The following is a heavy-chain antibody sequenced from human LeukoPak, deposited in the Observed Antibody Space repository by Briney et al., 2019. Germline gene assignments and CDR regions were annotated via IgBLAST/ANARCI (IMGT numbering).Heavy chain of an antibody. CDR1: GYTFTGYY. V-gene: IGHV1-2*02. CDR3: ARGLGAAAAIIDY. CDR2: INPNSGGT. Sequence: ASVKVSCKASGYTFTGYYMHWVRQAPGQGLEWMGWINPNSGGTNYAQKFQGRVTMTRDTSTSTAYMELSRLRSDDTAVYYCARGLGAAAAIIDYWGQGTLVTVSS. J-gene: IGHJ4*02. D-gene: IGHD6-13*01.